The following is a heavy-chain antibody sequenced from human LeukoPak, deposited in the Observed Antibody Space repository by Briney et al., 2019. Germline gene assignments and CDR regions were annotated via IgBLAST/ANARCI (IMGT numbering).Heavy chain of an antibody. CDR2: ISYSRIT. D-gene: IGHD3-22*01. CDR1: GDSIASSSYN. J-gene: IGHJ4*02. V-gene: IGHV4-39*02. CDR3: ARYRYDSSGYYYGD. Sequence: SETLSLTCTVSGDSIASSSYNWGWIRQPPGKGLEWIATISYSRITYYNPSLQSRAIISVETSKNHFSLKLSSVTAADTAVYYCARYRYDSSGYYYGDWGQGTLVTVSS.